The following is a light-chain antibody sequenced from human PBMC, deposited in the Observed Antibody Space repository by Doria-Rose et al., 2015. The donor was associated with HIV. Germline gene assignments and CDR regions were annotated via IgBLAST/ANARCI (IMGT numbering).Light chain of an antibody. CDR2: DGS. CDR1: QSFSSTY. Sequence: EIVMTQSPGTLSLSPGERATLSCRASQSFSSTYLAWYQQKPGQAPSLLIYDGSNRATGIPDRFSASGSGTDFTLTINRLEPEDFALYYSHQYGTSWTFGQGTKVEI. V-gene: IGKV3-20*01. J-gene: IGKJ1*01. CDR3: HQYGTSWT.